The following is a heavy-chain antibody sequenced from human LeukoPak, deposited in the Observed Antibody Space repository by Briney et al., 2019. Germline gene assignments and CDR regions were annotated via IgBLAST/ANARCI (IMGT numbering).Heavy chain of an antibody. Sequence: ASVKVSCKASGYTFTSYGIGWVRQAPGQGLEWMGRISAYNGNTNYAQKLQGRVTMTTDTSTSTAYMELRSLRSDDTAVYYCARVFHRSSSFPFDYWGQGTLATVSS. V-gene: IGHV1-18*01. CDR3: ARVFHRSSSFPFDY. D-gene: IGHD6-13*01. CDR2: ISAYNGNT. CDR1: GYTFTSYG. J-gene: IGHJ4*02.